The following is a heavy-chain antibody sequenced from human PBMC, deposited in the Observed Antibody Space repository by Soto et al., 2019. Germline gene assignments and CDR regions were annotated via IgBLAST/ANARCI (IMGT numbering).Heavy chain of an antibody. V-gene: IGHV4-39*01. CDR1: GGSISSSSYY. CDR2: IYYSGST. Sequence: SETLSLTCTVSGGSISSSSYYWGWIRQPPGKGLEWIGSIYYSGSTYYNPSLKSRVTISVDTSKNQFSLKLSSVTAADTAVYYCARQPRILTGYSVDVXDWGQGTLVTVS. CDR3: ARQPRILTGYSVDVXD. J-gene: IGHJ4*02. D-gene: IGHD3-9*01.